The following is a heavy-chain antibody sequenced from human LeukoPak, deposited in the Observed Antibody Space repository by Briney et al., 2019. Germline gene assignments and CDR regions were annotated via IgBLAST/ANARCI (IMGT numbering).Heavy chain of an antibody. J-gene: IGHJ4*02. CDR2: ISGSGGTT. CDR1: GITFNNYA. V-gene: IGHV3-23*01. Sequence: PGGSLRLSCAASGITFNNYAMSWVRQAPGKGLQWVSAISGSGGTTYYADSVKGRFTISRDNSKNTLYLQMNSLRAEDTAVYYCAKNLGAEQWVLREQVFDYWGPGTLVTVSS. CDR3: AKNLGAEQWVLREQVFDY. D-gene: IGHD6-19*01.